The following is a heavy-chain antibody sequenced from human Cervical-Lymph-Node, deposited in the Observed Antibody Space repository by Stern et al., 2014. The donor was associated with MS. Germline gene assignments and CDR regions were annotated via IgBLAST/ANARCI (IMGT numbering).Heavy chain of an antibody. V-gene: IGHV1-58*01. J-gene: IGHJ5*02. CDR3: AAGRCGGDCSP. CDR1: GFTFTSSA. D-gene: IGHD2-21*02. Sequence: QLVESGPEVKKPGTSVKVSCKASGFTFTSSAVQWVRQARGQRLGWIGWIVVGSGNTNYAQKFQERVTITRDMSTSTAYMELSSLRSEDTAVYYCAAGRCGGDCSPWGQGTLVTVSS. CDR2: IVVGSGNT.